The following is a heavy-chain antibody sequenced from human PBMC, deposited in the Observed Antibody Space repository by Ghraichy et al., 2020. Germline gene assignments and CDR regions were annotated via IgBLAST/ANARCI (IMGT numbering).Heavy chain of an antibody. D-gene: IGHD1-26*01. J-gene: IGHJ3*02. CDR1: GFTFSSFA. V-gene: IGHV3-30*04. Sequence: GESLNISCAASGFTFSSFAMHWVRQAPGKGLEWVAVISYDGSNKYYADSVKGRFTISRDNSKNTLYLQMNSLRAEDTAVYYCASDLLGATGFHWAFDIWGQGTMVTVSS. CDR3: ASDLLGATGFHWAFDI. CDR2: ISYDGSNK.